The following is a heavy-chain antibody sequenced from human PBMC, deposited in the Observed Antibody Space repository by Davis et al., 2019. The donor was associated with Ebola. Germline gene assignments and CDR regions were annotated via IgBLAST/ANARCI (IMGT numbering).Heavy chain of an antibody. V-gene: IGHV3-73*01. Sequence: GGSLRLSCAASGFTFSGSAMHWVRQASGKGLEWVGRIRSKANSYAIAYAASVKGRFTISRDDSKNTAYLQMNSLKTEDTAVYYCTTTTVIDDYWGQGTLVTVSS. CDR2: IRSKANSYAI. D-gene: IGHD4-17*01. CDR3: TTTTVIDDY. CDR1: GFTFSGSA. J-gene: IGHJ4*02.